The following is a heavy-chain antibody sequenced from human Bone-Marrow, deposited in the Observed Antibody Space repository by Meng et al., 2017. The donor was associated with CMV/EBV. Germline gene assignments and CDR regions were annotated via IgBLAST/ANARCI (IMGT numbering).Heavy chain of an antibody. CDR2: IYHSGST. CDR1: GGSSSRSNW. CDR3: AAWGSGYYPFDY. J-gene: IGHJ4*02. V-gene: IGHV4-4*02. D-gene: IGHD3-22*01. Sequence: TCAVSGGSSSRSNWWSWVRQPPGKGLKWIGEIYHSGSTNYNPSLKSRVTISVDKSKNQFSLKLSSVTDADTAVYYCAAWGSGYYPFDYWGQGTLVTVSS.